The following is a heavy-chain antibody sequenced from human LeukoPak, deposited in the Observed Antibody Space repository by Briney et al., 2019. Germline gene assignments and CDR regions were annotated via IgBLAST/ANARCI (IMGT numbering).Heavy chain of an antibody. CDR1: GGSFSGYY. Sequence: SETLSLTCAVYGGSFSGYYWSWIRQPPGKGLEWIGEINHSGSTNYNPSLKSRVTISVDTSKNQFSLKLSSVTVADTAVYYCARRGYYYPEGYFDYWGQGTLVTVSS. D-gene: IGHD3-22*01. CDR2: INHSGST. CDR3: ARRGYYYPEGYFDY. J-gene: IGHJ4*02. V-gene: IGHV4-34*01.